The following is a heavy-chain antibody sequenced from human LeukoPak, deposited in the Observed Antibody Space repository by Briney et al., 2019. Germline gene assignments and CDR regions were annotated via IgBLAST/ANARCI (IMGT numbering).Heavy chain of an antibody. CDR1: GGSFSSYY. CDR3: AILGYCSSASCYAIPI. Sequence: EALSLTCAVYGGSFSSYYWTWVRQPPGKGLEWIGEITHRGTTHYNPSLKSRVTISADTQFALKLTSVTAADTAVYYCAILGYCSSASCYAIPIWGQGSLVTVSS. CDR2: ITHRGTT. V-gene: IGHV4-34*01. D-gene: IGHD2-2*01. J-gene: IGHJ4*02.